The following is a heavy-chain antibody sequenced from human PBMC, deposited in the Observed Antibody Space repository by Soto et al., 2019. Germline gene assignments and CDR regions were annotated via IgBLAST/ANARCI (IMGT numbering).Heavy chain of an antibody. CDR1: GFTFSSYG. CDR3: AKDTLLWFGELLVNYGMDV. V-gene: IGHV3-30*18. D-gene: IGHD3-10*01. CDR2: ISYDGSNK. J-gene: IGHJ6*02. Sequence: QVQLVESGGGVVQPGRFLRLSCAASGFTFSSYGMHWVRQAPGKGLEWVAVISYDGSNKYYADSVKGRFTISRDNSKNTLYLQMNSLRAEDTAVYYCAKDTLLWFGELLVNYGMDVWGQGTTVTVSS.